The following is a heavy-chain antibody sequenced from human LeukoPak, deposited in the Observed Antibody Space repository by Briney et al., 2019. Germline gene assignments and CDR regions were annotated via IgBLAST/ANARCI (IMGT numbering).Heavy chain of an antibody. V-gene: IGHV3-74*01. D-gene: IGHD5-18*01. CDR2: INSGGSTT. CDR3: ARDAVDTANAV. CDR1: GFTFTTYW. Sequence: LPGGSLRLSCAASGFTFTTYWMHWVRHAPGKGLVWVSHINSGGSTTSYADSVKGRFTISRDNAKNTLYLQMNSLRAEDTAVYYCARDAVDTANAVWGQGTTVTVSS. J-gene: IGHJ6*02.